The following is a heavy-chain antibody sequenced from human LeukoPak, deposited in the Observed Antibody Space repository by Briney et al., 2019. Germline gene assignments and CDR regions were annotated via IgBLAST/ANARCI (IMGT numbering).Heavy chain of an antibody. J-gene: IGHJ4*02. CDR2: ISSSSSYI. D-gene: IGHD3-22*01. V-gene: IGHV3-21*04. CDR1: GFTFSSYS. CDR3: ARGAEYDSSGYYYSLFFDY. Sequence: GGSLRLSCAASGFTFSSYSMNWVRQAPGKGLEWVSSISSSSSYIYYADSVKGRFTISRDNAKNSLYLQMNSLRAEDTALYYCARGAEYDSSGYYYSLFFDYWGQGTLVTVSS.